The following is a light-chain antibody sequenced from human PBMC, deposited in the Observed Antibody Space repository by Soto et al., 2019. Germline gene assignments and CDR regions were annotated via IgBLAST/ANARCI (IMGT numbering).Light chain of an antibody. CDR2: SNN. CDR3: AAWDDSLNGVV. CDR1: SSNIGGNT. V-gene: IGLV1-44*01. Sequence: QSVLTQPPSASETPGQRVSISCSGSSSNIGGNTVNWYQQLPGTAPKLLIHSNNQWPSGVPARFSGSKSGTSASLAISGLQPEDEADYYCAAWDDSLNGVVFGGGTQLTVL. J-gene: IGLJ2*01.